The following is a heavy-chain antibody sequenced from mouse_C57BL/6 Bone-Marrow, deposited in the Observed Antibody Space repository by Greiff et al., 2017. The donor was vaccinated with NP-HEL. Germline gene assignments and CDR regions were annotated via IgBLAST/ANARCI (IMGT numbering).Heavy chain of an antibody. V-gene: IGHV1-54*01. CDR3: ARWGYYGLDY. D-gene: IGHD1-1*01. CDR1: GYAFTNYL. Sequence: QVQLQQSGAELVRPGTSVKVSCKASGYAFTNYLIEWVKQRPGQGLEWIGVINPGSGGTNYNEKFKGKATLTADKSSSTAYMQLSSLTSEDSAVYFCARWGYYGLDYWGQGTTLTVSS. CDR2: INPGSGGT. J-gene: IGHJ2*01.